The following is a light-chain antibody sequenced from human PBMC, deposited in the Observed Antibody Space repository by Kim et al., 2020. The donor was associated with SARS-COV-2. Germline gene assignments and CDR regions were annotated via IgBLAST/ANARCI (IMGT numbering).Light chain of an antibody. Sequence: QSVLTLLPSAFGTPGQRVTISCSGSRSNIGSNAVNWYQQLPETAPKLLIYSHNQRPSGVPDRFSGSKSGTSASLAISGLQSEDATDYFCAAWDNSLNGYVFGTGTKLTVL. CDR1: RSNIGSNA. CDR3: AAWDNSLNGYV. CDR2: SHN. J-gene: IGLJ1*01. V-gene: IGLV1-44*01.